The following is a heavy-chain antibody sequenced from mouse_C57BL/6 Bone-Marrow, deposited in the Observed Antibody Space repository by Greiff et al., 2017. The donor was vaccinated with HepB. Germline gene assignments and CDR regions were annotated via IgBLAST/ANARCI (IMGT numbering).Heavy chain of an antibody. J-gene: IGHJ4*01. CDR2: IDPANGNT. V-gene: IGHV14-3*01. CDR1: GFNIKNTY. Sequence: EVQLQQSVAELVRPGASVKLSCTASGFNIKNTYMHWVKQRPEQGLEWIGRIDPANGNTKYAPKFQGKATITADTSSNTAYLQLSSLTSEDTAIYYCASHYYGSSYVYYAMDYWGQGTSVTVSS. CDR3: ASHYYGSSYVYYAMDY. D-gene: IGHD1-1*01.